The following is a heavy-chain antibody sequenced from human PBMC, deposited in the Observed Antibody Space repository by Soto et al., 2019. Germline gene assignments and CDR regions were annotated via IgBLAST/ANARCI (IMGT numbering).Heavy chain of an antibody. CDR3: ARGSMTTVTP. Sequence: SETLSLTCAVSGYSISSGYYWGWIRQPPGKGLEWIGSIYHSGSTYYNPSLKSRVTISVDTSKNQFSLKLSSVTAADTAVYYCARGSMTTVTPWGQGTLVTVSS. V-gene: IGHV4-38-2*01. J-gene: IGHJ5*02. CDR2: IYHSGST. D-gene: IGHD4-17*01. CDR1: GYSISSGYY.